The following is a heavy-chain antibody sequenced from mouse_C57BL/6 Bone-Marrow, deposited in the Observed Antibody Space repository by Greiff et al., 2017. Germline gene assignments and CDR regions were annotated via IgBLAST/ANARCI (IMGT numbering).Heavy chain of an antibody. V-gene: IGHV5-17*01. CDR2: ISSGSSTI. Sequence: EVQRVESGGGLVKPGGSLQLSCAASGFTFSDYGMHWVRQAPEKGLEWVAYISSGSSTIYYADTVKGRFTISRDNAKNTLFLQMTSLRSEDTAMYYCARQGTTDAMDYWGQGTSVTVSS. CDR1: GFTFSDYG. J-gene: IGHJ4*01. CDR3: ARQGTTDAMDY. D-gene: IGHD1-1*01.